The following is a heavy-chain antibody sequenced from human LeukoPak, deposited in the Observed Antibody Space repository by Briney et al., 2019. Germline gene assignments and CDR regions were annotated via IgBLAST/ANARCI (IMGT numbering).Heavy chain of an antibody. J-gene: IGHJ3*02. V-gene: IGHV1-69*02. Sequence: SVKVSCKASGGTFSSYTISWVRQAPGQGLEWMGRIIPILGIANYAQKFQGRVTITADKSTSTAYMELSSLRSEDTAVYYCASDAIHGVFDIWGQGTMVTVSA. CDR3: ASDAIHGVFDI. CDR2: IIPILGIA. CDR1: GGTFSSYT. D-gene: IGHD2-2*01.